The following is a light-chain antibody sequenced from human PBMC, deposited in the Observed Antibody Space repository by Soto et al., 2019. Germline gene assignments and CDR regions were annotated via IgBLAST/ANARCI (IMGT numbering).Light chain of an antibody. CDR2: SND. J-gene: IGLJ1*01. CDR3: AAWDDSLNAYV. Sequence: QSVLTQPPSASGTPGQRVTISCSGGGSNIESNTVTWYQQLPGTAPKLVIYSNDDRPSGVPARFSGSTSGTSASLAISGLQSDDEADYFCAAWDDSLNAYVFGGGTKLTVL. V-gene: IGLV1-44*01. CDR1: GSNIESNT.